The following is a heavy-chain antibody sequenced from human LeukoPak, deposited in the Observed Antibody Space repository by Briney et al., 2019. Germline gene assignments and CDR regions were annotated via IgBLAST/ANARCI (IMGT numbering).Heavy chain of an antibody. CDR3: ARQYSSDWYLWFDP. CDR2: IYTSGTT. CDR1: GGSISSYY. Sequence: SETLSLTCTVSGGSISSYYWSWIRQPAGKGLEWIGRIYTSGTTNYNPSLKSRVTMSVDTAKNQFSLKLSSVTAADTAVYYCARQYSSDWYLWFDPWGQGTLVTVSS. V-gene: IGHV4-4*07. J-gene: IGHJ5*02. D-gene: IGHD6-19*01.